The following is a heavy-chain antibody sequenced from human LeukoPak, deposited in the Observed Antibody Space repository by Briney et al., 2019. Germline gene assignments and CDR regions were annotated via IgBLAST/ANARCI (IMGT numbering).Heavy chain of an antibody. CDR3: AKDGGLWVSAHWGDS. D-gene: IGHD7-27*01. V-gene: IGHV3-23*01. J-gene: IGHJ4*02. CDR1: GFTFSSYT. CDR2: ITTGDGNT. Sequence: GGSLRLSCTASGFTFSSYTMTWVRQAPGKGLQWFSTITTGDGNTYYADSVKGRFTVSRDDSKNTLYLQMNSLRAEDTAVYYCAKDGGLWVSAHWGDSWGRGTLVTVSS.